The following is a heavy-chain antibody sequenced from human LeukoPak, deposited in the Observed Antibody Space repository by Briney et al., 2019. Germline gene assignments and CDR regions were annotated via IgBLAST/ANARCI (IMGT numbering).Heavy chain of an antibody. CDR1: GFTFSNYA. CDR2: ISSSGGAT. V-gene: IGHV3-64*01. CDR3: ASRTSGWYYDY. Sequence: RGSLRLSCAASGFTFSNYAMHWVRQAPGKRLEYVSAISSSGGATYYAKSVKGRFIISRDNSKDTLYLQMGSLRVDDMAVYYCASRTSGWYYDYWGQGSLVTVSS. D-gene: IGHD6-19*01. J-gene: IGHJ4*02.